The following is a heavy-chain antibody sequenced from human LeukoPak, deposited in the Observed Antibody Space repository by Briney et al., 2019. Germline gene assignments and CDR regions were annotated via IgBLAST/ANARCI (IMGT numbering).Heavy chain of an antibody. Sequence: PGGSLRLSCAASGFTFTSYGFHWVRQAPGKGLEWVSYISSSGSTIYYADSVKGRFTISRDNAKNSLSLQVNSLRAEDTAVYYCARSRSGYYEDYWGQGTLVTVSS. D-gene: IGHD3-22*01. CDR3: ARSRSGYYEDY. J-gene: IGHJ4*02. CDR1: GFTFTSYG. V-gene: IGHV3-48*03. CDR2: ISSSGSTI.